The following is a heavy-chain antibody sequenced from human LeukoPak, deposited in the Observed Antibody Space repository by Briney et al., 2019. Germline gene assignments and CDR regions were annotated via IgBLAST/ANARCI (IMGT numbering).Heavy chain of an antibody. J-gene: IGHJ4*02. Sequence: SETLSLTCAVSGGSISSSNWWSWVRQPPGKGLEWIGEIYHSGSTNYNPSLKSRVTISVDKSKNQFSLKLSSVTAADTAVYYCARIPDNDYSNPHFDYWGQGTLVTVSS. CDR3: ARIPDNDYSNPHFDY. V-gene: IGHV4-4*02. CDR1: GGSISSSNW. CDR2: IYHSGST. D-gene: IGHD4-11*01.